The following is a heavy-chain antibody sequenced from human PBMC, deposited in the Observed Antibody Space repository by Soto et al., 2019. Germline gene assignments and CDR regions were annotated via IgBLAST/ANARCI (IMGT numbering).Heavy chain of an antibody. CDR3: AHIVLRTVFGLVTTTAIYSDF. Sequence: QITLNESGPTPVNPRQNLTLTCTFSGFSLTTSGVGGGWIRQSPGKAPEWLAIIYWDDDTRYSPSLKRRLTITKDTSKNQVVLTMADLDPADTATYYCAHIVLRTVFGLVTTTAIYSDFWGQGTPVAVSS. CDR2: IYWDDDT. CDR1: GFSLTTSGVG. D-gene: IGHD3-3*01. J-gene: IGHJ4*02. V-gene: IGHV2-5*02.